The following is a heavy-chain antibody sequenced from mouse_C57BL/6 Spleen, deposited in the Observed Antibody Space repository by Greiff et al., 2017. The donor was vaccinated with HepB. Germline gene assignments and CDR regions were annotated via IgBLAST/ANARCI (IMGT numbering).Heavy chain of an antibody. J-gene: IGHJ1*03. CDR3: ARSPHYYGSPWYFDV. CDR2: IRNKANGYTT. Sequence: EVHLVESGGGLVQPGGSLSLSCAASGFTFTDYYMSWVRQPPGKALEWLGFIRNKANGYTTEYSASVKGRFTISRDNSQSILYLQMNALRAEDSATYYCARSPHYYGSPWYFDVWGTGTTVTVSS. CDR1: GFTFTDYY. V-gene: IGHV7-3*01. D-gene: IGHD1-1*01.